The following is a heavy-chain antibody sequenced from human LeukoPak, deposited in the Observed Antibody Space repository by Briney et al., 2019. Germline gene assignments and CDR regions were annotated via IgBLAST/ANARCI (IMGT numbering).Heavy chain of an antibody. V-gene: IGHV4-59*08. CDR3: ARRIFSGKFRHLLYSYMDV. J-gene: IGHJ6*03. Sequence: SETLSLTCTVSGDSISSSSWTWIRQSPGKGLESLGYISNNGKTKYKSSFEGRVTMSVDTSKSQFSLTLSFVTAADTAVYYCARRIFSGKFRHLLYSYMDVWGKGTTVIDS. CDR2: ISNNGKT. CDR1: GDSISSSS. D-gene: IGHD2/OR15-2a*01.